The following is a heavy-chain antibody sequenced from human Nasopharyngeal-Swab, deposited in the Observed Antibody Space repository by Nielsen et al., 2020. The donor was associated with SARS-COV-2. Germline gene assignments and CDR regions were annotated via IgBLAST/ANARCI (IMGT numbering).Heavy chain of an antibody. D-gene: IGHD6-13*01. CDR3: ARGPGSWYSLDY. Sequence: GESLKISCAASGFSFSSYWMSWVRQAPGKGLEWVANIKQDGSEKYYVDSVKGRFTLSLDTSPTSLYLQMNSLRAEDTAVYYCARGPGSWYSLDYWGQGTLVTVSS. CDR1: GFSFSSYW. J-gene: IGHJ4*02. V-gene: IGHV3-7*01. CDR2: IKQDGSEK.